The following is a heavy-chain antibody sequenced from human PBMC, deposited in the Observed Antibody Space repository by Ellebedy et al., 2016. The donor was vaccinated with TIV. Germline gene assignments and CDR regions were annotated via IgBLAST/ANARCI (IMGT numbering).Heavy chain of an antibody. CDR1: GYSFIGYG. Sequence: AASVKVSCKASGYSFIGYGISWLRQAPGQGLEWMGWIGTWNGNTDYRQKFRDRITMTTDTSTTTVYMELRSLIFDDTAMYFCARDHGTKSVDYWGQGTLVTVSS. V-gene: IGHV1-18*01. J-gene: IGHJ4*02. CDR3: ARDHGTKSVDY. CDR2: IGTWNGNT.